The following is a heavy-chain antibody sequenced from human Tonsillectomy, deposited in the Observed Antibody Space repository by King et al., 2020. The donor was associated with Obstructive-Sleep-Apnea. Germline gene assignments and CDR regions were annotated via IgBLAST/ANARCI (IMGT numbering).Heavy chain of an antibody. CDR2: ISYDGSNK. CDR1: GFTFSSYA. J-gene: IGHJ6*02. Sequence: VQLVESGGGVVQPGRSLRLSCAASGFTFSSYAMHWVRQAPGKGLEWVAVISYDGSNKYYADSVKGRFTISRDNSKNTLYLQMHSLRAEDSALYYCASGRSRVLPPRDYYYGLDVWGQGTTVTVSS. D-gene: IGHD2/OR15-2a*01. CDR3: ASGRSRVLPPRDYYYGLDV. V-gene: IGHV3-30*04.